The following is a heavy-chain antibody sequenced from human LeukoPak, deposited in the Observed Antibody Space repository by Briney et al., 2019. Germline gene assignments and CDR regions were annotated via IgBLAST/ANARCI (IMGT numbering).Heavy chain of an antibody. D-gene: IGHD6-13*01. V-gene: IGHV3-11*06. CDR2: ISSSSGHT. CDR1: GFTFSDYY. Sequence: GGSLRLSCAASGFTFSDYYMSWIRQTPGKGLEWVSYISSSSGHTEYADSVKGRFTVSRDNAKNSLFLQLNSLRADDTAVYYCARGGSIAAAGTPDYWGQGTLVTVSS. CDR3: ARGGSIAAAGTPDY. J-gene: IGHJ4*02.